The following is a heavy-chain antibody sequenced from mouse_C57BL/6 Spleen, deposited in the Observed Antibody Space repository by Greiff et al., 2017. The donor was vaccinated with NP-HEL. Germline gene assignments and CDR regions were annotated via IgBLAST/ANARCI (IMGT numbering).Heavy chain of an antibody. CDR1: GYTFTSYW. Sequence: QVQLKQPGAELVKPGASVKLSCKASGYTFTSYWMHWVKQRPGRGLEWIGRIDPNSGGTKYNEKFKSKATLTVDKPSSTAYMQHSSLTSEDSAVYYCARWMLWGSSMVTDCWGQGTTLTVSS. V-gene: IGHV1-72*01. CDR2: IDPNSGGT. J-gene: IGHJ2*01. D-gene: IGHD2-2*01. CDR3: ARWMLWGSSMVTDC.